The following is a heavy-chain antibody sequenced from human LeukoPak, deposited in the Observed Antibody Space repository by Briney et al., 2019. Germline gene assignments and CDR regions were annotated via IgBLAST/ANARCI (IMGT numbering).Heavy chain of an antibody. D-gene: IGHD4-17*01. J-gene: IGHJ6*03. V-gene: IGHV4-59*01. CDR1: GGSIGSYY. CDR3: ARSPYGDYPMDV. CDR2: IYYSGST. Sequence: SETLSLTCTVSGGSIGSYYWSWIRQPPGKGLEWIGYIYYSGSTNYNPSLKSRVTISVDTSKNQFSLKLSSVTAADTAVYYCARSPYGDYPMDVWGKGTTVTVSS.